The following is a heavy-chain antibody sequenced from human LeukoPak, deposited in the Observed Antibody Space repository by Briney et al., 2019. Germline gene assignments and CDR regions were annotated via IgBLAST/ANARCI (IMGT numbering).Heavy chain of an antibody. D-gene: IGHD4-17*01. J-gene: IGHJ6*02. CDR2: IYSGGST. V-gene: IGHV3-66*01. CDR1: GFTVSSNY. CDR3: ARSFGSSGDYVAYYYYYYGMDV. Sequence: GGSLRLSCAASGFTVSSNYMSWVRQAPGKGLEWVSVIYSGGSTYYADSVKGRFTISRDNSKNTLYLQMNSLRAEDTAVYYCARSFGSSGDYVAYYYYYYGMDVWGQGTTVTVSS.